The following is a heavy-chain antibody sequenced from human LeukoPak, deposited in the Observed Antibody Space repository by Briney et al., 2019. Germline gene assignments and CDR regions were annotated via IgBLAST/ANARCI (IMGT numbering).Heavy chain of an antibody. CDR3: ASIGNYYDSSGDAFDI. CDR2: IIPILGIA. Sequence: SVKVSCKASGGTFSSYAISWVRQAPGQGLEWMGRIIPILGIANYAQKFQGRVTMTRDTSTSTVYMELSSPRSEDTAVYYCASIGNYYDSSGDAFDIWGQGTMVTVSS. D-gene: IGHD3-22*01. V-gene: IGHV1-69*04. J-gene: IGHJ3*02. CDR1: GGTFSSYA.